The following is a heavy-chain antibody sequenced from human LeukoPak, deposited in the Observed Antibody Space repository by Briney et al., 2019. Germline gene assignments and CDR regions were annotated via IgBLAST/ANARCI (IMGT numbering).Heavy chain of an antibody. CDR3: ARIGGSGWLHYYYYMDV. J-gene: IGHJ6*03. V-gene: IGHV3-9*01. Sequence: GGSLRLSCAASGFTFDDYAMHWVRQAPGKGLEWVSGISWNSGSIGYADSVKGRFTISRDNSKNTLYLQMNSLRAEDTAVYYCARIGGSGWLHYYYYMDVWGKGTTVTVSS. CDR1: GFTFDDYA. D-gene: IGHD6-19*01. CDR2: ISWNSGSI.